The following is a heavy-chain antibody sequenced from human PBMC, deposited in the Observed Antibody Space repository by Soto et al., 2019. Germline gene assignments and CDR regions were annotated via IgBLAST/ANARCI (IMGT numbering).Heavy chain of an antibody. CDR3: ARQGSN. J-gene: IGHJ4*02. Sequence: SETLSLTCTVSGVSISNSSYYWGWIRRPPGKGLEWIGTIYYSGITYYNPSLKSRVTISVDTSKNQFSLKLKSVNAADKAVYYCARQGSNWGQGTLATVSS. CDR2: IYYSGIT. CDR1: GVSISNSSYY. V-gene: IGHV4-39*01.